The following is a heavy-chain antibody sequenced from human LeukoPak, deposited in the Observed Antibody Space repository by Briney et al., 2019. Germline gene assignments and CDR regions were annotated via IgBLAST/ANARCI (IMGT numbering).Heavy chain of an antibody. CDR3: ARAFYGSGSYYSP. D-gene: IGHD3-10*01. CDR1: GGSISSYY. J-gene: IGHJ4*02. Sequence: SETLSLTCTVSGGSISSYYWSWIRQPPGQGLELIGYIYYSGSTNYNPSLKSRVTISVDTSKNQFSLKLSSVTAADTAVYYCARAFYGSGSYYSPWGQGTLVTVSS. V-gene: IGHV4-59*01. CDR2: IYYSGST.